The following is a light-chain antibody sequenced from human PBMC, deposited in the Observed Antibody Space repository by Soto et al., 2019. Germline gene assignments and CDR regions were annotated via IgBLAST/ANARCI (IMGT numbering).Light chain of an antibody. CDR2: DAS. CDR1: QSISSW. Sequence: IPMAQPPSTLSASVGEKVTTPYRASQSISSWLAWYQQKPGKAPKVLIYDASSLESGVPSRFSGSGSGTEFTLTISSLQPDDVATYYCQQYNSYSVTLGQGTKVDI. V-gene: IGKV1-5*01. CDR3: QQYNSYSVT. J-gene: IGKJ1*01.